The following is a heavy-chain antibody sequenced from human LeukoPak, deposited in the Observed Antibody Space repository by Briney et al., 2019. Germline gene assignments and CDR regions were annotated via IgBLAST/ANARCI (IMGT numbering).Heavy chain of an antibody. CDR2: IYPGDSDT. J-gene: IGHJ4*02. CDR3: ARRPTTLPFDY. V-gene: IGHV5-51*01. D-gene: IGHD5-12*01. CDR1: GYSFTTYW. Sequence: GESLKISCKGSGYSFTTYWIGWVCQLPGKGLEWMGIIYPGDSDTRYSPSFQGQVTISADKSITTAYLQWSSLKASDTAMYYCARRPTTLPFDYWGQGTLVTVSS.